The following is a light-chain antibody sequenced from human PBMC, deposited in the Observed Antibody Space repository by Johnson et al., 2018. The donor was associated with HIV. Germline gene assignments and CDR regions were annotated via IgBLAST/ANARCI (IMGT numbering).Light chain of an antibody. Sequence: QSVLTQPPSVSAAPGQKVTISCSGSSSNIGNNYVSWYQQLPGTAPKLLIYDNNERPSGIPDRFSGSKSGTSATLGITGLQTGDEADYYCGTGDTSLSTGGVFGTGTKVTVL. CDR1: SSNIGNNY. J-gene: IGLJ1*01. CDR3: GTGDTSLSTGGV. V-gene: IGLV1-51*01. CDR2: DNN.